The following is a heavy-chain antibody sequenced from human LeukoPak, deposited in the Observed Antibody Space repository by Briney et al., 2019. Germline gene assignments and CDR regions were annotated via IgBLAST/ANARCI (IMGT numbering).Heavy chain of an antibody. CDR2: ISYDGSNK. Sequence: TGGSLRLSCAASGFTFSSYGMHWVRQAPGKGLEWVAVISYDGSNKYYADSVKGRFTISRDNSKNTLYLQMNSLRAEDTAVYYCAIDSDGYSSGYDTDYWGQGTLVTVSS. D-gene: IGHD3-22*01. CDR3: AIDSDGYSSGYDTDY. V-gene: IGHV3-30*03. J-gene: IGHJ4*02. CDR1: GFTFSSYG.